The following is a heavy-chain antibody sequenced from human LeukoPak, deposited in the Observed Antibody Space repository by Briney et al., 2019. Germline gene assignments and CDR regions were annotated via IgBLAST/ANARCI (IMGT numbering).Heavy chain of an antibody. J-gene: IGHJ6*04. D-gene: IGHD5-12*01. CDR2: ISYDGSNK. CDR3: ARDLATLGMDV. CDR1: GFTFSSYG. V-gene: IGHV3-30*01. Sequence: GRSLRLSCAASGFTFSSYGLHWVRQAPGKGLEWVAGISYDGSNKYYADSVKGRFTNSRDNSKNTVYLQMNSLRGEDTAEYYCARDLATLGMDVWGKGTTVTVSS.